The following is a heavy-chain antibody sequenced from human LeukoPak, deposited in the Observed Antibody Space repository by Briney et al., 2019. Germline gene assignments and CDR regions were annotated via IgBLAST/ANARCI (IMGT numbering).Heavy chain of an antibody. CDR3: ARVSRDFYSNYYYYYGMDV. V-gene: IGHV1-69*13. Sequence: SVKVSCKASGGTFSSYAISWVRQAPGQGLEWMGVIIPIFGTANYAQKFQGRVTITADESTSTAYMELSSLRSEDTAVYYCARVSRDFYSNYYYYYGMDVWGQGTTVTVSS. J-gene: IGHJ6*02. CDR1: GGTFSSYA. CDR2: IIPIFGTA. D-gene: IGHD4-11*01.